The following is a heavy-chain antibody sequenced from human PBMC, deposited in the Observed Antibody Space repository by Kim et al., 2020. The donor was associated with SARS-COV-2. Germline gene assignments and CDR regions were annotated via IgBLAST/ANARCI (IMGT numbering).Heavy chain of an antibody. D-gene: IGHD3-16*01. Sequence: GGSLRLSCAASGFTFSSYCMHWVRQAPGKGLEWVADINNDGSSKNYADSVKGRFTISRDNSKNTLYLQMNSLRAEDTAVYYCASRSVGYVWAEFDYWGQGTLVTVSS. V-gene: IGHV3-74*01. CDR2: INNDGSSK. CDR1: GFTFSSYC. CDR3: ASRSVGYVWAEFDY. J-gene: IGHJ4*02.